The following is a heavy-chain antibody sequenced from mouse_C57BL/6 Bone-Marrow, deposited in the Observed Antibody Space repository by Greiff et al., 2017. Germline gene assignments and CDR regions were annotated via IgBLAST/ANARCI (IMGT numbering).Heavy chain of an antibody. D-gene: IGHD3-1*01. J-gene: IGHJ3*01. Sequence: VQLQQSGAELVKPGASVKLSCKASGYTFTSYWMQWVKQRPGQGLEWIGEIDPSDSYTNYNQKFKGKATLTVDTSSSTAYMQLSSLTSEDSAVYYCARSGPAWFAYWGQGTLVTVSA. CDR1: GYTFTSYW. CDR2: IDPSDSYT. CDR3: ARSGPAWFAY. V-gene: IGHV1-50*01.